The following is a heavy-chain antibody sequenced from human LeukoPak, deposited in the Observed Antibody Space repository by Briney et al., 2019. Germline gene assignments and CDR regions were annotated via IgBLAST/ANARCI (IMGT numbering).Heavy chain of an antibody. CDR3: ATEKSYDSSGYLDY. V-gene: IGHV1-24*01. Sequence: ASVKVSRKVSGYTLTELSKYWVRQAPGKGLEWVGGFDTEDGETIYAQKFQGRVTMTEDTSTDTAYMELSSLGSEDTAVYYCATEKSYDSSGYLDYWGQGTLVTVSS. D-gene: IGHD3-22*01. J-gene: IGHJ4*02. CDR1: GYTLTELS. CDR2: FDTEDGET.